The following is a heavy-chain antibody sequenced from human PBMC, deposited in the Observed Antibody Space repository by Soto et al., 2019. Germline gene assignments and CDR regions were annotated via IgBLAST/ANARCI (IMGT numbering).Heavy chain of an antibody. CDR3: VKDESINWYSGHFRH. V-gene: IGHV3-9*01. CDR2: INWNSGSI. J-gene: IGHJ1*01. CDR1: GFTFDDYA. D-gene: IGHD6-13*01. Sequence: AGGSLRLSCAASGFTFDDYAMHWVRQVPGKGLEWVSGINWNSGSIGYGDSVKGRFDISRDNAKNSLHLQMNSLSAEDTAFYYCVKDESINWYSGHFRHWGQGTLVTVSS.